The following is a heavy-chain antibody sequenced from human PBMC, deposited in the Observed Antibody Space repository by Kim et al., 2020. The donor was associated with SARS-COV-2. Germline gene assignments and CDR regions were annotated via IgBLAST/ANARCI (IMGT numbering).Heavy chain of an antibody. CDR3: ARDQYYDSSGYSPFHYYYYGMDV. Sequence: ASVKVSCKASGYTFTSYAMHWVRQAPGQRLEWMGWINAGNGNTKYSQKFQGRVTITRDTCASTAYMELSSLRSEDTAVYYCARDQYYDSSGYSPFHYYYYGMDVWGQGTTVTVSS. D-gene: IGHD3-22*01. V-gene: IGHV1-3*01. CDR2: INAGNGNT. CDR1: GYTFTSYA. J-gene: IGHJ6*02.